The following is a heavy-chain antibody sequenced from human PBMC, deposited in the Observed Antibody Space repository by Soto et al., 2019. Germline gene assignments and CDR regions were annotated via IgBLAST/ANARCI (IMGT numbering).Heavy chain of an antibody. CDR3: ARAVLPRTTVTAPGYYYYYYYMDV. J-gene: IGHJ6*03. CDR2: ISAYNGNT. V-gene: IGHV1-18*01. CDR1: GYTFTSYG. D-gene: IGHD4-4*01. Sequence: ASVKVSCKASGYTFTSYGISWVRQAPGQGLEWMGWISAYNGNTNYAQKLQGRVTMTTDTSTSTAYMELRSLRSDDTAVYYCARAVLPRTTVTAPGYYYYYYYMDVWGKGTTVTVSS.